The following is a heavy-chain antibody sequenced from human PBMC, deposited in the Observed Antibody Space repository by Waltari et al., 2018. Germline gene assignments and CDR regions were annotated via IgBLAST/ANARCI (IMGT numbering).Heavy chain of an antibody. V-gene: IGHV4-34*01. Sequence: QVQLQQWGAGLLKPSETLSLTCAVYGGSFSGYYWSWRRQPPGKGREWIGEINHSGRANCNPSLKGRVTVSVGTSKNQVSLKRGSVTAADTAVYYCARGGSGWYAGDWGQGTLVTVSS. CDR3: ARGGSGWYAGD. D-gene: IGHD6-19*01. CDR2: INHSGRA. CDR1: GGSFSGYY. J-gene: IGHJ4*02.